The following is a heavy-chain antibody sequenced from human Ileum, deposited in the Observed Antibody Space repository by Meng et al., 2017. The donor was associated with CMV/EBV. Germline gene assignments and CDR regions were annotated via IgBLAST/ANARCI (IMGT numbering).Heavy chain of an antibody. CDR2: MNPNRGNT. J-gene: IGHJ4*02. CDR3: ARVVIAVAGVVYYFDS. V-gene: IGHV1-8*01. CDR1: GYTFTSYD. Sequence: ASVKVSCKASGYTFTSYDINWVRQATGQGLEWMGWMNPNRGNTGYAQKFQGRVTMTRNTSISTAYMELSSLRSEDTAVYYCARVVIAVAGVVYYFDSWGQGTLVTVSS. D-gene: IGHD6-19*01.